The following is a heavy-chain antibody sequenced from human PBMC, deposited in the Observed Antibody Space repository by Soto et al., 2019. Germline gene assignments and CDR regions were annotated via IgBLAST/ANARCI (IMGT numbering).Heavy chain of an antibody. CDR3: ARVEGSAADVSD. Sequence: QVRMVQSGAEVKKPGASVKLSCQTSGYTFTRFYVHWVRQAPGRGLEWMGVIRPDSGRTDYAQKFQGRVTMTRDTSTSTVYMYLGSLRSDDTALYYCARVEGSAADVSDWGQGTLVTVSS. CDR1: GYTFTRFY. J-gene: IGHJ4*01. V-gene: IGHV1-46*01. D-gene: IGHD2-15*01. CDR2: IRPDSGRT.